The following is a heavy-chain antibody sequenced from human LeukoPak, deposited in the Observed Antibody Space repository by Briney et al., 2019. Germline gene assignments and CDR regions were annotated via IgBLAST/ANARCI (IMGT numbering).Heavy chain of an antibody. V-gene: IGHV4-4*02. CDR2: VNLQGST. Sequence: SETLSLTCGVSGGSISNTNGWTWFRQPPGKGLEWIGEVNLQGSTNYNPSLKSRVAISVDKSENHISLKLTSVTAADTAVYYCAREGGPYRPLDYSGQGTLVTVAS. CDR1: GGSISNTNG. J-gene: IGHJ4*02. CDR3: AREGGPYRPLDY.